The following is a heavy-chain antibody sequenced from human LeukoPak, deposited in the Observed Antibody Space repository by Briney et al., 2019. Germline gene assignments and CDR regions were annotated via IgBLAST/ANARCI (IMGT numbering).Heavy chain of an antibody. D-gene: IGHD3-10*01. V-gene: IGHV3-74*01. CDR1: GLTLSSYW. Sequence: GGSLRLSCAVSGLTLSSYWMHWVRHAPGKGLVWVSRINPDGATTNYADSVKGRFTISRDNAKNTLYLQMNSLRAEDTAVYYCARVLLGSWDWFDPWGQGTLVTVSS. CDR2: INPDGATT. CDR3: ARVLLGSWDWFDP. J-gene: IGHJ5*02.